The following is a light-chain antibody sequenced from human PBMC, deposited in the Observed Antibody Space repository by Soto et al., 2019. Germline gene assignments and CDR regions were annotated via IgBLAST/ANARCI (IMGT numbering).Light chain of an antibody. J-gene: IGKJ2*01. CDR2: GAS. V-gene: IGKV3-15*01. Sequence: DTVLTQSPVTLSASPGDSAILHCRASESVLKKLAWDQQKPGQPPRLLIFGASIRATGIPDRFTGDGSETDFTLTINSLQSEDFAVYYCQQYYGWPARYTFGQGTQLEIK. CDR1: ESVLKK. CDR3: QQYYGWPARYT.